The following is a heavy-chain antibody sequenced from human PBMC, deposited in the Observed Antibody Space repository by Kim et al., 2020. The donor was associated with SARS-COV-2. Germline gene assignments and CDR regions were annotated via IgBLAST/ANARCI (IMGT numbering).Heavy chain of an antibody. CDR1: GFSLRTSGMC. CDR3: ARMYYYDSSGYPYGMDV. V-gene: IGHV2-70*01. J-gene: IGHJ6*02. CDR2: IDWDDDK. Sequence: SGPTLVNPPQTLTLTCTFSGFSLRTSGMCVSWIRQPPGKALEWLALIDWDDDKYYSTSLKTRLTISKDTSKNQVVFTMTNMDPVDTATYYCARMYYYDSSGYPYGMDVWGQGTTVTVSS. D-gene: IGHD3-22*01.